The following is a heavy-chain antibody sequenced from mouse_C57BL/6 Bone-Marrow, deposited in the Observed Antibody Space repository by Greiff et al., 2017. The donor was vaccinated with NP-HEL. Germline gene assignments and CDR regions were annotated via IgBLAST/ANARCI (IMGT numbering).Heavy chain of an antibody. V-gene: IGHV1-55*01. CDR1: GYTFTSYW. J-gene: IGHJ4*01. CDR3: ARGYGPPMDY. Sequence: VQLQQPGAELVKPGASVKMSCKASGYTFTSYWMTWVKQRPGQGLEWIGQIYPGSGGTNYNEKFKSKATLTVDTSSSTAYMQLSSLTSEDSAVYYCARGYGPPMDYWGQGTSVTVSS. D-gene: IGHD1-1*01. CDR2: IYPGSGGT.